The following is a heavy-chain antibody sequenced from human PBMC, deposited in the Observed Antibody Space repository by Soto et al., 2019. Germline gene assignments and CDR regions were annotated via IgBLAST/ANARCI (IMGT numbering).Heavy chain of an antibody. Sequence: SVKVSCKASGGTFSSYAVSWVRQAPGQGPEWVGGMNPIFGTENDAQKFQGRVTIPTDESTSTAYMELSSLKSEDTAGYHCARIAARPDYYYYGMDVWDQGTTVTVAS. J-gene: IGHJ6*02. V-gene: IGHV1-69*05. CDR3: ARIAARPDYYYYGMDV. CDR2: MNPIFGTE. CDR1: GGTFSSYA. D-gene: IGHD6-6*01.